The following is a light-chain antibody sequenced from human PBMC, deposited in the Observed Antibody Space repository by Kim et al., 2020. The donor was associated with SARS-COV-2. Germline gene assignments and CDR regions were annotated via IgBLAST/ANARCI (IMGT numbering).Light chain of an antibody. J-gene: IGKJ4*01. CDR1: QSVSSY. Sequence: LSPGKRATLTCRASQSVSSYLAWYRQKPGQAPRLLIYDASTRATGIPARFSGSGSGTDFTLTISSLEPEDFAVYYCQQRSNWPLTFGGGTKVDIK. CDR2: DAS. V-gene: IGKV3-11*01. CDR3: QQRSNWPLT.